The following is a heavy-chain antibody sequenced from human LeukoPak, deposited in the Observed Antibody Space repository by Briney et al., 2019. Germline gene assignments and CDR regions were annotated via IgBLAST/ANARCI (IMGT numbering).Heavy chain of an antibody. V-gene: IGHV1-69*05. J-gene: IGHJ5*02. CDR3: AREASDRAYAIEAHNWFDP. Sequence: ASVKVSCKASGGTFSSYAISWVRQAPGQGLEWMGGIIPIFGTANYAQKFQGRVTITTDESTSTAYIELSSLRSEDTAVYYCAREASDRAYAIEAHNWFDPWGQGTLVTVSS. CDR2: IIPIFGTA. CDR1: GGTFSSYA. D-gene: IGHD2-8*01.